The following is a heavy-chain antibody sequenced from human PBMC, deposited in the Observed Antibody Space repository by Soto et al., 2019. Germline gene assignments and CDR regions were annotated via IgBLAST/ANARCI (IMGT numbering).Heavy chain of an antibody. Sequence: EVPLLESGGGLVQPGGSLRLSCAASGFPFSSYAMSWVRQAPGKGLEWVSAISGSGGSTYYADSVKGRFTISRDNSRNTLYLQMNSLRADDTAVYYCAKPFCISTSCSGGAFDIWGQGTMVTVSS. CDR1: GFPFSSYA. CDR3: AKPFCISTSCSGGAFDI. J-gene: IGHJ3*02. V-gene: IGHV3-23*01. CDR2: ISGSGGST. D-gene: IGHD2-2*01.